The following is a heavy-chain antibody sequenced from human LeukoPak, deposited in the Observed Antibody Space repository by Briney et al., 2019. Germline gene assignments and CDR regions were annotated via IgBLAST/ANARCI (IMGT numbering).Heavy chain of an antibody. CDR3: ARLWSGYRPPDY. CDR1: GDSINSNNYY. D-gene: IGHD3-3*01. V-gene: IGHV4-39*02. Sequence: PSETLSLTCTVSGDSINSNNYYWGWIRQPPGKGLEWIGSIYYSGSTYYNPSLKSRVTISVDTSKNHFSLKLSSVAAADTAVYYCARLWSGYRPPDYWGQGTLVTVSS. CDR2: IYYSGST. J-gene: IGHJ4*02.